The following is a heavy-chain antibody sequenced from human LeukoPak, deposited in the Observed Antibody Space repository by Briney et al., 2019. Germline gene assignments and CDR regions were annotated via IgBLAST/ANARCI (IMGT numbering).Heavy chain of an antibody. D-gene: IGHD3-9*01. Sequence: GGSLRLSCAASGFTFSSYAMSWVRQAPGKGLEWVSAISGSGGSTYYADSVKGRFTISRDNAKNSLYLQMNSLRAEDTAVYYCARDYPGLRYFDWLLPDAFDIWGQGTMVTVSS. CDR1: GFTFSSYA. V-gene: IGHV3-23*01. J-gene: IGHJ3*02. CDR2: ISGSGGST. CDR3: ARDYPGLRYFDWLLPDAFDI.